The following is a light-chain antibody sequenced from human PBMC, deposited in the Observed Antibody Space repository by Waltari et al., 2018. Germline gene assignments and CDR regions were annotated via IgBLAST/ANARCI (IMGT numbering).Light chain of an antibody. CDR3: QRCGKYAHS. V-gene: IGKV1-16*01. J-gene: IGKJ2*03. CDR2: AAS. CDR1: QGISIY. Sequence: DIQMTQSPSSLSASVGDRVTITCRPSQGISIYLAWVQQKPGKAPKAVMYAASSLQGGVPAGFSGSGCGADFTLTISSRQPEDFASYYCQRCGKYAHSFGQGTKLEI.